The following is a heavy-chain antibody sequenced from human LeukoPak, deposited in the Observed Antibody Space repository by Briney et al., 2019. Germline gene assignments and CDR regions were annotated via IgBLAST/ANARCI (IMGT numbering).Heavy chain of an antibody. V-gene: IGHV4-34*01. CDR3: ARGAEEVVVVAATKGYYYYCGMDV. CDR2: INHSGST. D-gene: IGHD2-15*01. J-gene: IGHJ6*04. Sequence: SETLSLTCAVYGGSFSGYYWSWIRQPPGKGLEWIGEINHSGSTNYNPSLKSRVTISVDTSKNQFSLKLSSVTAADTAVYYCARGAEEVVVVAATKGYYYYCGMDVWGKGTTVTVSS. CDR1: GGSFSGYY.